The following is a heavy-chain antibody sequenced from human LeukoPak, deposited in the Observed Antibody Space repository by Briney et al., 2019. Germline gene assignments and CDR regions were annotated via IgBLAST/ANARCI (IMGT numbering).Heavy chain of an antibody. V-gene: IGHV3-48*03. Sequence: PGQSLRLSSAASGFTFSNYEMNSIRQVPGKGLEWISYISSSGSAIYYADSLKGRFIISRDNAKNSLYLQMNSLRVEYTAVYYCASRPPPASYIIFDYWGPGTLVTVSS. D-gene: IGHD6-6*01. CDR2: ISSSGSAI. CDR3: ASRPPPASYIIFDY. J-gene: IGHJ4*02. CDR1: GFTFSNYE.